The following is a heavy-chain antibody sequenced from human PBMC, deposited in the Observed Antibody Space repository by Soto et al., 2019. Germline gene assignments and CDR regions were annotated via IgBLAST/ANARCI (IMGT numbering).Heavy chain of an antibody. CDR3: ARGDYYGSGSYFL. CDR1: GGSFSGYY. V-gene: IGHV4-34*01. CDR2: INHSGST. J-gene: IGHJ1*01. D-gene: IGHD3-10*01. Sequence: SETLSLTCAVYGGSFSGYYWSWIRQPPGKGLEWIGEINHSGSTTYNPSLKSRVTISVDTSKNQFSLKLSSVTAADTAVYYCARGDYYGSGSYFLWGQGTLVTVS.